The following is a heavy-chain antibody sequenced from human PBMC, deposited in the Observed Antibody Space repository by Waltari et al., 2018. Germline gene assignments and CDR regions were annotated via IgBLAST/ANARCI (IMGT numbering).Heavy chain of an antibody. CDR3: ARALSGGDRPSWFDP. CDR2: IYHSGNT. D-gene: IGHD3-10*01. V-gene: IGHV4-38-2*02. CDR1: GYSISSGYY. J-gene: IGHJ5*02. Sequence: QVQLQESGPGLVKPSETLSLTCTVSGYSISSGYYWGWIRQPPGKGLEWIGSIYHSGNTYYRPSLKSRVTISVDTSKNQFSLKLSSVTAADTAVYYCARALSGGDRPSWFDPWGQGTLVTVSS.